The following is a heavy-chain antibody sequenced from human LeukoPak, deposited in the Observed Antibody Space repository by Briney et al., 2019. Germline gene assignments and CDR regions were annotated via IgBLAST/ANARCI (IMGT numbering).Heavy chain of an antibody. Sequence: GGSLRLSCAASGFTFDDYGMSWVRQAPGKGLEWVSGINWNGGSTGYADSVKGRFTISRGNAKNSLYLQMNSLRAGDTAVYYCARGRYCSSTSCSKWDNWFDPWGQGTLVTVSS. V-gene: IGHV3-20*04. CDR3: ARGRYCSSTSCSKWDNWFDP. J-gene: IGHJ5*02. D-gene: IGHD2-2*01. CDR1: GFTFDDYG. CDR2: INWNGGST.